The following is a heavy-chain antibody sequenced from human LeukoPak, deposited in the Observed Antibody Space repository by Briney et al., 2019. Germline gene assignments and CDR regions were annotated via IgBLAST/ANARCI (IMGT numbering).Heavy chain of an antibody. CDR2: INHSGST. J-gene: IGHJ4*02. Sequence: SETLSLTCAVYGGSFSGYYWSWIRQPPGKGLEWTGEINHSGSTNYNPSLKSRVTISVDTSKNQFSLKLSSVTAADTAVYYCARVNYYDSSGYYYVFDYWGQGTLVTVSS. CDR1: GGSFSGYY. CDR3: ARVNYYDSSGYYYVFDY. V-gene: IGHV4-34*01. D-gene: IGHD3-22*01.